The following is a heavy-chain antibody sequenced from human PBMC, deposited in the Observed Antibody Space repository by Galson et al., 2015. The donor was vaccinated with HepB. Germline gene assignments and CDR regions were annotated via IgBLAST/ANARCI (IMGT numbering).Heavy chain of an antibody. CDR3: GRSGGSSGWYRVDY. D-gene: IGHD6-19*01. J-gene: IGHJ4*02. CDR1: GFTFSSYW. CDR2: IKQDGGEK. V-gene: IGHV3-7*03. Sequence: SLRLSCAASGFTFSSYWMTWVRQAPGKGLEWVANIKQDGGEKNYVDSVKGRFTISRDNAESSLYLQMNSLRAEDTAVYYCGRSGGSSGWYRVDYWGQGTLVTVSS.